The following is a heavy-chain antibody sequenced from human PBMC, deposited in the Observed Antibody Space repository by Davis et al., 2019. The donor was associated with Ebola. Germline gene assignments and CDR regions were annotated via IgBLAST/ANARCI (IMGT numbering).Heavy chain of an antibody. CDR3: ARGRGRRNKNNWFDP. V-gene: IGHV4-34*01. CDR2: INHSGST. Sequence: PSETLSLTCAVYGGSFSGYYWSWIRQPPGKGLEWIGEINHSGSTNYNPSLKSRVTISVDTSKNQFSLKLSSVTAADTAVYYCARGRGRRNKNNWFDPWGQGTLVTVSS. CDR1: GGSFSGYY. D-gene: IGHD1/OR15-1a*01. J-gene: IGHJ5*02.